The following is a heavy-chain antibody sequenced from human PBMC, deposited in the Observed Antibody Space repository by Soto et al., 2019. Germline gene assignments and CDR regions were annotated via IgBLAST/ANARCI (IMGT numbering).Heavy chain of an antibody. Sequence: QLQLQESGSGLVKPSQTLSLTCAVSGGSISSGGYSWSWIQQPPGKGLEWIGYIYHSGSTYYNPSLKRRVTISVDRSKNQFSLKLSSVTAADTAVYYCARMYSSNCFDYWGQGTLVTVSS. D-gene: IGHD6-13*01. CDR1: GGSISSGGYS. CDR2: IYHSGST. J-gene: IGHJ4*02. CDR3: ARMYSSNCFDY. V-gene: IGHV4-30-2*01.